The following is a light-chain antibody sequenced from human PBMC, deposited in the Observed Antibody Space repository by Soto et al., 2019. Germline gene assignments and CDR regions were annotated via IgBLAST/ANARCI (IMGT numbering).Light chain of an antibody. CDR1: ESVSRNL. J-gene: IGKJ2*01. Sequence: VVLTQSPGTLSLSPGERATLSCRASESVSRNLLAWYQQKPGQAPRLVIYGASTRALGIPDRFSASGSGTDFTLPINRLEPEDFAVSYCQQYGGSPLYTFGQGTKLEI. CDR3: QQYGGSPLYT. V-gene: IGKV3-20*01. CDR2: GAS.